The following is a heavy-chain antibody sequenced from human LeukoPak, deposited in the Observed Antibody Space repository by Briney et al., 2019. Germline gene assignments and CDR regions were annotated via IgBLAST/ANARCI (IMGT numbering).Heavy chain of an antibody. J-gene: IGHJ4*02. Sequence: AGGSLRLSCAASGFTFSSYWMSWVRQAPGKGLEWVANIKQDGSEKYYVDSVKGRFTISRDDAKNSLYLQMNSLRAEDTAVYYXAREPYTGIVGATAFXYXXQGXXXTVS. D-gene: IGHD1-26*01. CDR1: GFTFSSYW. CDR2: IKQDGSEK. CDR3: AREPYTGIVGATAFXY. V-gene: IGHV3-7*01.